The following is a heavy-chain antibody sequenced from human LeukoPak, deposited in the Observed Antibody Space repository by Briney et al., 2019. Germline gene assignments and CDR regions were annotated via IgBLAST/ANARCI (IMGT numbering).Heavy chain of an antibody. V-gene: IGHV3-23*01. J-gene: IGHJ4*02. CDR1: GFTFSSYA. D-gene: IGHD5-18*01. Sequence: GGSLRLSCAASGFTFSSYAMSWVRQAPGKGLEWVSAISGSGGSTYYADSVKGRFTTSRDNSKNTLYLQMNSLRAEDTAVYYCARAPRGYSYGALFDYWGQGTLVTVSS. CDR3: ARAPRGYSYGALFDY. CDR2: ISGSGGST.